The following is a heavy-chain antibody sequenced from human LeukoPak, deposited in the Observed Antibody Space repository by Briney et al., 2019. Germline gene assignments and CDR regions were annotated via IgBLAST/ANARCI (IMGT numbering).Heavy chain of an antibody. CDR2: ISSSSSYI. Sequence: GGSLRLSCAASGFTFSSYSMNWVRQAPGKGLEWVSSISSSSSYIYYADSVKGRFTISRDNAKNSLYLQMSSLRAEDTAVYYCARDDNYGDFDYWGREPWSPSPQ. CDR3: ARDDNYGDFDY. CDR1: GFTFSSYS. D-gene: IGHD4-17*01. J-gene: IGHJ4*02. V-gene: IGHV3-21*01.